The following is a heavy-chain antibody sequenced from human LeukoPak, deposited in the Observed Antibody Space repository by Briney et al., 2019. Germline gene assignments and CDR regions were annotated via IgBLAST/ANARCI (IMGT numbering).Heavy chain of an antibody. J-gene: IGHJ6*03. D-gene: IGHD6-13*01. CDR2: ISAYNGNT. V-gene: IGHV1-18*01. CDR1: GFTFSSYG. Sequence: PGGSLRLSCAASGFTFSSYGMHWVRQAPGQGLEWMGWISAYNGNTNYAQKLQGRVTMTTDTSTSTAYMELRSLRSDDTAVYYCARDRGYSSSWSPDGRYYYYYMDVWGKGTTVTVSS. CDR3: ARDRGYSSSWSPDGRYYYYYMDV.